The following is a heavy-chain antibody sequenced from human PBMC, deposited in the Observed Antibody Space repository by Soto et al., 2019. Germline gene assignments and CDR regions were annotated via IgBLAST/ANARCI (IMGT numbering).Heavy chain of an antibody. V-gene: IGHV4-59*02. CDR2: MYFGGSF. CDR3: ARGDGSGSYYDYYYYGMDV. D-gene: IGHD3-10*01. CDR1: CASVSDGY. J-gene: IGHJ6*02. Sequence: SETLSLTCTVSCASVSDGYWSWIRQPPGKGLEWIGFMYFGGSFNYNPSLKSRVTISVDTSKNQFSLKLSSVTAADTAVYYCARGDGSGSYYDYYYYGMDVWGQGTTVTVSS.